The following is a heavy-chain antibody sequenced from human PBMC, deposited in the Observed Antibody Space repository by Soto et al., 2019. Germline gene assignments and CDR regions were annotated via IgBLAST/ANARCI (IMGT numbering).Heavy chain of an antibody. CDR1: RFTFITYW. J-gene: IGHJ3*02. CDR3: AGDSSGYSYEAFDI. V-gene: IGHV3-74*01. CDR2: INSDGTGT. D-gene: IGHD3-22*01. Sequence: EVQLVESGGGLVQPGGALRLSCAASRFTFITYWMHWVRQAPGKGLGWVSRINSDGTGTSYADSVKGRITISRDNAKNTLYLQRNSLRSEETAVYYCAGDSSGYSYEAFDIWGQGTMVTVSS.